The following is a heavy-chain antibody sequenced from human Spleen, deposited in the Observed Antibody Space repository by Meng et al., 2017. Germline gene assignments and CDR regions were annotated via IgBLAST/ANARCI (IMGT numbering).Heavy chain of an antibody. V-gene: IGHV1-2*02. Sequence: RGSCKAYGYTFTGYYMHWARQAPGQGLEWMGWINPNSGGTNYAQKFQGRVTMTRDTSISTAYMELSRLRSDDTAVYYCATDYSGYDSPFGLLWGQGTLVTVSS. J-gene: IGHJ4*02. CDR1: GYTFTGYY. CDR2: INPNSGGT. D-gene: IGHD5-12*01. CDR3: ATDYSGYDSPFGLL.